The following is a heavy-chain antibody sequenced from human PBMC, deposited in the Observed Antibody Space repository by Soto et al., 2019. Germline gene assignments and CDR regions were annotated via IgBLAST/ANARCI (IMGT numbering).Heavy chain of an antibody. J-gene: IGHJ5*02. D-gene: IGHD5-18*01. CDR3: AREGSYGYEGKWFDP. CDR1: CGSISSYY. CDR2: IYYSGST. V-gene: IGHV4-59*01. Sequence: SETLSLTCTVSCGSISSYYWSWIRQPPGKGLEWIGYIYYSGSTNYNPSLKSRVTISVDTSKNQFSLKLSSVTAADTAVYYCAREGSYGYEGKWFDPWGQGTLVTVSS.